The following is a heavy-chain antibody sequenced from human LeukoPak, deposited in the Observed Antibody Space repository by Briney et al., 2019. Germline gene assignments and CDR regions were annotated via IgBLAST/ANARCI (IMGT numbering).Heavy chain of an antibody. CDR2: SATTKPNSCTT. Sequence: GGTLRLSCAGAGFSITDHHMDWVRQAPGKGLEWVGRSATTKPNSCTTQYAASVRGRFTISRDDLQLNSLKTEDTAVYYCVRVVTTGSGWYHFDNWGLGTLVTVSS. V-gene: IGHV3-72*01. CDR3: VRVVTTGSGWYHFDN. CDR1: GFSITDHH. J-gene: IGHJ4*02. D-gene: IGHD6-13*01.